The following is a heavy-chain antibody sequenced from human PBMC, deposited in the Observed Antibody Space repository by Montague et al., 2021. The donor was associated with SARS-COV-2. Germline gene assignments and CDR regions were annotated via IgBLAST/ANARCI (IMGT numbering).Heavy chain of an antibody. J-gene: IGHJ2*01. CDR2: MPYSGST. V-gene: IGHV4-39*01. D-gene: IGHD6-19*01. Sequence: SETLSLTCTASGDSISRNSYYWGWIRQHPGKGLEWIGSMPYSGSTYHNPSLKSRVSISVDTSKNQFSLKLSSMTAADTAVYYCAKSGWHNWYFDIWGRGTLVTVSS. CDR3: AKSGWHNWYFDI. CDR1: GDSISRNSYY.